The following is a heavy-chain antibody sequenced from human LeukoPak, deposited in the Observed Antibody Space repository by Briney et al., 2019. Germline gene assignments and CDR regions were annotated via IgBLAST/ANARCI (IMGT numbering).Heavy chain of an antibody. CDR2: ISSSSSYI. V-gene: IGHV3-21*01. J-gene: IGHJ5*02. CDR3: ARDGESFSSNWCDP. Sequence: PGGSLRLSCAASGFTFSNYNMNWVRQAPGKGLEWASSISSSSSYIYYADSVKGRFTISRDNAQNSLYVQMNSLSAEDTAVYYCARDGESFSSNWCDPWGQGTLVTVSS. CDR1: GFTFSNYN. D-gene: IGHD2-21*01.